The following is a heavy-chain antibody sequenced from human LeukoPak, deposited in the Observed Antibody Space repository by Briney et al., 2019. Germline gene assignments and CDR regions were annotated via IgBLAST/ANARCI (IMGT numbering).Heavy chain of an antibody. CDR2: IHNSGRT. CDR3: ARHGTISSESYFDY. Sequence: SETLSLTCSVSGGSVSSYYWSWIRQSPGKGLEWVGYIHNSGRTNYNPSLKSRVTGFVDTSKNQVSLRLSSVTAADTAVYYCARHGTISSESYFDYWGQGALVTVSS. J-gene: IGHJ4*02. CDR1: GGSVSSYY. D-gene: IGHD1-14*01. V-gene: IGHV4-59*08.